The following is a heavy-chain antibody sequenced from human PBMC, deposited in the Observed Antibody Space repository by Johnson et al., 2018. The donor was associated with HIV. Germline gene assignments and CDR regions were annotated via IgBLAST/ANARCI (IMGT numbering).Heavy chain of an antibody. CDR3: TRRYSISSRGYDI. CDR1: GFVFSNAW. V-gene: IGHV3-73*01. CDR2: IRSKANNYAT. D-gene: IGHD6-6*01. J-gene: IGHJ3*02. Sequence: VQLVESGGGLVKPGSSLRLSCAASGFVFSNAWMNWVRQAPGRGLEWVGRIRSKANNYATAYAAPVKGRFTISRDDSKNTAYLQMNSLKTEDTAVYYCTRRYSISSRGYDIWGQGTLVTVSS.